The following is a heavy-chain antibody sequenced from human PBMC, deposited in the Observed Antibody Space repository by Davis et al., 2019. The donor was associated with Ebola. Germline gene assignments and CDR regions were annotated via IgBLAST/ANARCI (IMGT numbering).Heavy chain of an antibody. Sequence: GGSLRLSCAASDGMHWVRQRPGKGLAWVSLISWDGGTAYYAGSVRGRLTVSRDNSKNSLYLQMNSLRSEDTALYYCARDARSEYEGGFDYWGQGTLVTVSS. D-gene: IGHD2/OR15-2a*01. CDR3: ARDARSEYEGGFDY. CDR1: DG. J-gene: IGHJ4*02. CDR2: ISWDGGTA. V-gene: IGHV3-43*01.